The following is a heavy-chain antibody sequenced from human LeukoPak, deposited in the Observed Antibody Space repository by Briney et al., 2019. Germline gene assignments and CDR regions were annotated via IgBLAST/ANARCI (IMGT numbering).Heavy chain of an antibody. Sequence: GGSLRLSCAASGFTFSSYSMNWVRQAPGKGLEWVSSISSSSSYIYYADSVKRRFTISRDNAKNSLYLQMNSLRAEDTAVYYCARGYYDSSGYLFDYWGQGTLVTVSS. CDR1: GFTFSSYS. V-gene: IGHV3-21*01. CDR2: ISSSSSYI. CDR3: ARGYYDSSGYLFDY. J-gene: IGHJ4*02. D-gene: IGHD3-22*01.